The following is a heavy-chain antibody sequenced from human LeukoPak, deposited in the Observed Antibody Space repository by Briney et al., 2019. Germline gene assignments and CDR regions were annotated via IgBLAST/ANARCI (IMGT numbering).Heavy chain of an antibody. CDR3: ARDLSGSYSGDY. D-gene: IGHD1-26*01. CDR2: MNPNSGNT. V-gene: IGHV1-8*01. J-gene: IGHJ4*02. Sequence: GASVKVSCKASGYAFTSYDINWVRQATGQGLEWMGWMNPNSGNTGYAQKFQGRVTMTRNTSISTAYMELSSLRSEDTAVYYCARDLSGSYSGDYWGQGTLVTVSS. CDR1: GYAFTSYD.